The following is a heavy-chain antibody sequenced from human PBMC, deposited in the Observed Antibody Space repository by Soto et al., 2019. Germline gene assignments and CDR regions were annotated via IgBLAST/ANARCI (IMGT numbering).Heavy chain of an antibody. D-gene: IGHD2-8*02. J-gene: IGHJ4*02. CDR2: INHSGST. V-gene: IGHV4-34*01. CDR3: ARDKITGLFDY. CDR1: GGSFSCYY. Sequence: PSETLSLTCAVYGGSFSCYYWTWIRQPPGTGLEWIGEINHSGSTNYNPSLKSRVTISVDTSKNQFSLKLTSVTAADTAVYYCARDKITGLFDYWGQGTLVTVS.